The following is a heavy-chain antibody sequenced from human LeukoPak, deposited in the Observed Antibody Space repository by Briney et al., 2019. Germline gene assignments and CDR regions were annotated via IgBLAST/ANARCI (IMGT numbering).Heavy chain of an antibody. V-gene: IGHV4-30-2*06. Sequence: SETLSLTCNVSGGPIRSAGYYWSWIRQSPGRGLEWIGYISHSGSTYYNPSLKSRVTVSLDRSKNQFSLNLNSVTAADTAVYYCARRQLVGGWFDPWGQGTLVTVSS. J-gene: IGHJ5*02. CDR1: GGPIRSAGYY. CDR2: ISHSGST. CDR3: ARRQLVGGWFDP. D-gene: IGHD6-6*01.